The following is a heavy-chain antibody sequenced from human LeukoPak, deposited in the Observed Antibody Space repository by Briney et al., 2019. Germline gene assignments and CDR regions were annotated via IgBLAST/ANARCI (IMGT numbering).Heavy chain of an antibody. CDR2: INSDGSST. Sequence: GGSLTLSCAASGFTISSYWMHWGREAPGEGLVWVSRINSDGSSTTYADSVKGRFTISRDNAKNTLYLQMNSLRAEDTAVYYCARGNAHAFDIWGQGTMVTVSS. V-gene: IGHV3-74*01. CDR1: GFTISSYW. J-gene: IGHJ3*02. CDR3: ARGNAHAFDI. D-gene: IGHD1-1*01.